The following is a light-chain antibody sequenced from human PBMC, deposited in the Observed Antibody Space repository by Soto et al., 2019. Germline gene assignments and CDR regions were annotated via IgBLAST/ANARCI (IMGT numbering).Light chain of an antibody. CDR2: AAS. CDR3: QQSYSTPPT. J-gene: IGKJ1*01. V-gene: IGKV1-39*01. CDR1: QSISNY. Sequence: DIQMTQSPSSLSASVGDRVTMTCRASQSISNYLNWYQQKPGKAPKLLIYAASSLQSGVPSRFSGSGSGTDFTLTINSLQPEDFATYYCQQSYSTPPTFGQGTKVDIK.